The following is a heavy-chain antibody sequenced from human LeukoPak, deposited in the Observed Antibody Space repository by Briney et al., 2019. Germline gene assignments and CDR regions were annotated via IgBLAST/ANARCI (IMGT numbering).Heavy chain of an antibody. CDR2: IRANNGNT. CDR1: GDTFTSYV. J-gene: IGHJ4*02. D-gene: IGHD2-2*01. V-gene: IGHV1-18*01. Sequence: ASVKVSCTASGDTFTSYVNSYGISWVRQPPGQGLEWMGWIRANNGNTNYAQKLQGRVTMTTDTPTSTAYLELRSMRYDDTAVYYCGRHRSSPTCYWDYFDYWGQGALVTACS. CDR3: GRHRSSPTCYWDYFDY.